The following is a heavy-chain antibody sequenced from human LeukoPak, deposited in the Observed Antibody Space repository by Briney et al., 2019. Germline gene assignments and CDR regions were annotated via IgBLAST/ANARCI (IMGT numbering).Heavy chain of an antibody. CDR3: ARVYLERLTAGYFDH. CDR1: GFTFSSYW. V-gene: IGHV3-74*01. Sequence: PGGSLRLSCAASGFTFSSYWMHWVRQAPGKGLVWVSRINTDGSSTSYADSVKGRFTISRDNAKNTLYLQMNSLRAEDTAAYFCARVYLERLTAGYFDHWGQETQVTVSS. CDR2: INTDGSST. D-gene: IGHD2-8*01. J-gene: IGHJ4*02.